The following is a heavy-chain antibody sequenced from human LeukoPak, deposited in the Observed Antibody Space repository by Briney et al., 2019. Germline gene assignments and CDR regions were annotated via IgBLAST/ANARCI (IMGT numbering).Heavy chain of an antibody. CDR1: GYTLTELS. Sequence: ASVKVSCKVSGYTLTELSMHWVRQAPGKGLEWMGGFDPEDGETIYAQKFQGRVTVTEDTPTDTAYMELSSLRSEDTAVYYCASYDSSGSGAELGYGGQGTLVTVSS. J-gene: IGHJ4*02. CDR2: FDPEDGET. CDR3: ASYDSSGSGAELGY. D-gene: IGHD3-22*01. V-gene: IGHV1-24*01.